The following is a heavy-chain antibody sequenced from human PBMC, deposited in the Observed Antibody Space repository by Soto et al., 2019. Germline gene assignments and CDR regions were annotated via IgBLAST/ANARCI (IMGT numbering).Heavy chain of an antibody. Sequence: QVQLVQSGAEVKKPGASVKVSCKASGYTFTSYAMHWVRQAPGQRLEWMGWINAGNGNTKYSQKFQGRVTITRDTSASTAYMELSSLRSEDTPVYYCARNIAAAGRGWFDPWGQGTLVTVSS. CDR3: ARNIAAAGRGWFDP. V-gene: IGHV1-3*01. CDR1: GYTFTSYA. J-gene: IGHJ5*02. CDR2: INAGNGNT. D-gene: IGHD6-13*01.